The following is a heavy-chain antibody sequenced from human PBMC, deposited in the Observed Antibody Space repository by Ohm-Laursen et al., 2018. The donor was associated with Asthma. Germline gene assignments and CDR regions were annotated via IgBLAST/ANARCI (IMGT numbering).Heavy chain of an antibody. J-gene: IGHJ1*01. D-gene: IGHD1-26*01. Sequence: GSLRLSCAASGYSFSLYSIHWVRQAPGKGLEWVASISTASTFIYYGDSVRSRFTTTRDNAKNLVYLQMDSLRVEDTASYYCARIGPEWELPGREYSLHHWGEGTLVTVSS. CDR2: ISTASTFI. CDR3: ARIGPEWELPGREYSLHH. V-gene: IGHV3-21*01. CDR1: GYSFSLYS.